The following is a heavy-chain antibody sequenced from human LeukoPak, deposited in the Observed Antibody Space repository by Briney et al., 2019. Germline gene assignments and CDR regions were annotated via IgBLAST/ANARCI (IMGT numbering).Heavy chain of an antibody. Sequence: ASVKVSCKASGCTFTSYYMHWVRQARGQGLEWMGIINPSGGSTSYAQKFQGRVTMTRDTSTSTVYMELSSLRSEDTAVYYCARATRVAAAGYNDAFDIWGQGTMVTVSS. CDR2: INPSGGST. CDR1: GCTFTSYY. D-gene: IGHD6-13*01. V-gene: IGHV1-46*01. J-gene: IGHJ3*02. CDR3: ARATRVAAAGYNDAFDI.